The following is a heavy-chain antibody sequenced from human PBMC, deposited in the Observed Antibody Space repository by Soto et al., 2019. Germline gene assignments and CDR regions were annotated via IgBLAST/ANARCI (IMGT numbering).Heavy chain of an antibody. D-gene: IGHD7-27*01. CDR1: GFTFSSYA. Sequence: EVQLLEAGGGLGQPGGPLRLSCAASGFTFSSYAMSWVRQAPGKGLEWISSISGDGTDTHYADSVKGRFTISRDSSKRTLYLQMNDLRAEDTAIYYCAKRPISNTGGTFEYWGQGTLVTVSS. V-gene: IGHV3-23*01. CDR3: AKRPISNTGGTFEY. J-gene: IGHJ4*02. CDR2: ISGDGTDT.